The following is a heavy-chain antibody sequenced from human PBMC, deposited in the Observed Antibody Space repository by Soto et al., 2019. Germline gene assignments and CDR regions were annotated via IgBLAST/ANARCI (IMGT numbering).Heavy chain of an antibody. CDR1: GDSVSSNTAS. CDR3: AKGDNTGTRNGYAFDT. CDR2: TYFKSKWYN. D-gene: IGHD5-12*01. Sequence: SQTLSLTCAISGDSVSSNTASWIWIRQSPSRGLEWLGGTYFKSKWYNDYAVSVKSRIIINPDTSNNQFSLQLSSVTAQDTAGYFWAKGDNTGTRNGYAFDTCGQGIRVTVAS. V-gene: IGHV6-1*01. J-gene: IGHJ4*02.